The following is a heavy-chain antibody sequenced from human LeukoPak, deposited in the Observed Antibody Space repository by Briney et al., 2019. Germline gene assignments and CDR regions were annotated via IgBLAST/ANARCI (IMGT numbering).Heavy chain of an antibody. CDR3: ARVHTPYCSSTSCYDEFDYYGMDV. V-gene: IGHV3-21*01. Sequence: GGSLRLSCAASGFTFSSYAMSWVRQAPGKGLEWVSSISSSSSYIYYADSVKGRFTISRDNAKNSLYLQMNSLRAEDTAVYYCARVHTPYCSSTSCYDEFDYYGMDVWGQGTTVTVSS. CDR1: GFTFSSYA. D-gene: IGHD2-2*01. J-gene: IGHJ6*02. CDR2: ISSSSSYI.